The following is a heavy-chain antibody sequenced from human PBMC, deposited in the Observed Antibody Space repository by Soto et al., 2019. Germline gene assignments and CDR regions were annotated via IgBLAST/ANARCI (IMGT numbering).Heavy chain of an antibody. CDR2: IIPISGTA. CDR1: GGTFSSYA. Sequence: QVQLVQSGAEVKKPGSSVKVSCKASGGTFSSYAISWVRQAPEQGLEWMGGIIPISGTANYAQKFQGRVTITADESTSTAYMELSSLRSEDTAVYYFARSQGSSTSLEIYYYYYYSMDVWGQGTTVTVSS. J-gene: IGHJ6*02. CDR3: ARSQGSSTSLEIYYYYYYSMDV. D-gene: IGHD2-2*01. V-gene: IGHV1-69*01.